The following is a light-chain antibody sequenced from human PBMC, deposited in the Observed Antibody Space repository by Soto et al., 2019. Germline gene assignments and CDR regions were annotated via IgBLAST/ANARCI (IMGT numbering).Light chain of an antibody. CDR1: QSVSID. Sequence: IVMTQSPATVPVSPWERVTLSCRASQSVSIDLAWYQQKPGQAPRLLIYGASSLQVGVPSRFSGSGFGTDFTLTISGLQPEDFATYYCQQANTFPFTFGGGTKVDIK. J-gene: IGKJ4*01. CDR3: QQANTFPFT. CDR2: GAS. V-gene: IGKV3-15*01.